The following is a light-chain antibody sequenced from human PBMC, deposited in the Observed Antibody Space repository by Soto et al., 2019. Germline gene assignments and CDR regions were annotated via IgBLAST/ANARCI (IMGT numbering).Light chain of an antibody. Sequence: DIQMTQSPSSLSASVGDRVTINCRASQTISNYLNWYQEKPRKAPKLLIYAASNLQSGVPSRFSGSGSGTEFTLTISNLQTEDFATYYCQKTYSTPFTFGPGTKVDI. V-gene: IGKV1-39*01. CDR2: AAS. CDR1: QTISNY. CDR3: QKTYSTPFT. J-gene: IGKJ3*01.